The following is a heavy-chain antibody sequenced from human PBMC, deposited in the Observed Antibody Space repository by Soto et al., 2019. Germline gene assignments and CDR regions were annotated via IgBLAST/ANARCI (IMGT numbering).Heavy chain of an antibody. CDR3: ARDQGLYYGMDV. Sequence: EVQLVESGGGLVQPGGSLRLSCAASGFTFSDHYMDWVRQAPGKGLEWVGRTRNKANSYTTEYAASVKGRFTISRDDSKTSLYLQMNSLKTEDTAVYYCARDQGLYYGMDVWGQGTTVTVSS. J-gene: IGHJ6*02. V-gene: IGHV3-72*01. CDR2: TRNKANSYTT. CDR1: GFTFSDHY.